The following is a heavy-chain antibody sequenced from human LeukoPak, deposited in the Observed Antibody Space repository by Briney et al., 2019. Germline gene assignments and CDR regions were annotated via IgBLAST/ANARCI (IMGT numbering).Heavy chain of an antibody. CDR3: ARVITATTREDS. CDR2: IYYTGST. J-gene: IGHJ4*02. CDR1: GGSISTYY. Sequence: SEALSLTCTVSGGSISTYYWSWIRQPPGKGLEWIGYIYYTGSTYYNPSLKSRVTMAVDTSKNQFSLKLISVTAADTAVYYCARVITATTREDSWGRGTLVTVSS. V-gene: IGHV4-59*08. D-gene: IGHD1-20*01.